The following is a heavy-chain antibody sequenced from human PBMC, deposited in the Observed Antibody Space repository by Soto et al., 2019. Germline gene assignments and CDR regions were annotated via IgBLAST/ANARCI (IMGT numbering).Heavy chain of an antibody. J-gene: IGHJ4*02. CDR3: ARGRRWLQPYFDY. Sequence: QVQLQQWGAGLLKPSETLSLTCAVYGGSFSGYYWSWIRQPPGKGLEWIGEINHSGSTNYIPSLKSRVTISVATSKNQFSLKLSSVTAADTAVYYCARGRRWLQPYFDYWGQGTLVTVSS. CDR1: GGSFSGYY. CDR2: INHSGST. D-gene: IGHD5-12*01. V-gene: IGHV4-34*01.